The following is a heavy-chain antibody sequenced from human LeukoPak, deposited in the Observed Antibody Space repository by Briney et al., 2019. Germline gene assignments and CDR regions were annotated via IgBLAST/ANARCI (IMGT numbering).Heavy chain of an antibody. CDR2: IIPNSGGT. D-gene: IGHD6-13*01. CDR1: GYTFTGYY. Sequence: ASAKVSCKASGYTFTGYYMRWVPQAPGQGLEWMGWIIPNSGGTNYAQKFQGRVTMTRDTSISTAYMELSRLRSDDTAVYYCARVRRRRAIAAAVLPDYWGKGTLVTVSS. J-gene: IGHJ4*02. V-gene: IGHV1-2*02. CDR3: ARVRRRRAIAAAVLPDY.